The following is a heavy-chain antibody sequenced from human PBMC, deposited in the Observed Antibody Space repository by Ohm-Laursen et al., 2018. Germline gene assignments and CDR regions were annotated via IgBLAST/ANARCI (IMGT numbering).Heavy chain of an antibody. V-gene: IGHV3-33*05. CDR2: ISHDGSDK. CDR1: GFTFSTHA. CDR3: ARDVAHGGYGFGMDV. Sequence: SLRLSCSASGFTFSTHAMHWVRQAPGKGLEWVAVISHDGSDKYYADSVKGRFTISRDNSKNTLYLQMNSLRAEDTAVYYCARDVAHGGYGFGMDVWGQGTTVTVSS. D-gene: IGHD5-12*01. J-gene: IGHJ6*02.